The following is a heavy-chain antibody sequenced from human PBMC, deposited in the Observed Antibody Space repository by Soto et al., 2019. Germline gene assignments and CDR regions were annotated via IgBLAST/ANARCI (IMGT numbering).Heavy chain of an antibody. CDR1: GGSISSGGYY. CDR3: ARDGWGRSERFGSYYYYGMDV. Sequence: SETLSLTCTVSGGSISSGGYYWSWIRQHPGKGLEWIGYIYYSGSTYYNPSLKSRVTISVDTSKNQFSLKLSSVTAADTAVYYCARDGWGRSERFGSYYYYGMDVWGQGTTVTVSS. D-gene: IGHD1-1*01. V-gene: IGHV4-31*03. CDR2: IYYSGST. J-gene: IGHJ6*02.